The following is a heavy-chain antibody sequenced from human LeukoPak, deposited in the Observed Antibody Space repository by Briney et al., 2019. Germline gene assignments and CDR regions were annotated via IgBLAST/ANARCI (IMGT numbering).Heavy chain of an antibody. V-gene: IGHV3-21*01. CDR3: ARGYGEPGIDY. CDR2: ISSSSSYI. CDR1: GFTFSSYS. J-gene: IGHJ4*02. Sequence: GGSLRLSCAASGFTFSSYSMNWVRQAPGKGRGWVSSISSSSSYIYYADSVKGRFTISRDNAKNSLYLQMNSLRAEDTAVYYCARGYGEPGIDYWGQGTLVTVSS. D-gene: IGHD4-17*01.